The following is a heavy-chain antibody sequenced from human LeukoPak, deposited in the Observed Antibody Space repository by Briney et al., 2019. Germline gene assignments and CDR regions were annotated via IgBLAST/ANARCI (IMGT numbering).Heavy chain of an antibody. J-gene: IGHJ6*04. CDR3: AELGITMIGGV. CDR1: GFTFSSYE. CDR2: ISSSGSTI. Sequence: GGSLTLSCAASGFTFSSYEMNWGRQAPGKGLEWVSYISSSGSTIYYADSVKGRFTISRDNAKNSLYLQMNSLRAEDTAVYYCAELGITMIGGVWGKGTTVTISS. V-gene: IGHV3-48*03. D-gene: IGHD3-10*02.